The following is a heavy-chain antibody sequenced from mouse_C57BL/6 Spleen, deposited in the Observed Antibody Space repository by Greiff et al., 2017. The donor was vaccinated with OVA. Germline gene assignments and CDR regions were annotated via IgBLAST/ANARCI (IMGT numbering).Heavy chain of an antibody. V-gene: IGHV2-5*01. J-gene: IGHJ4*01. CDR3: AKNGYDGGYYAMDY. CDR2: IWRGGST. Sequence: QVQLKESGPGLVQPSQSLSITCTVSGFSLTSYGVHWVRQSPGKGLEWLGVIWRGGSTDYNAAFMSRLSITKDNSKSQVFFKMNSLQADDTAIYYCAKNGYDGGYYAMDYWGQGTSVTVSS. D-gene: IGHD2-2*01. CDR1: GFSLTSYG.